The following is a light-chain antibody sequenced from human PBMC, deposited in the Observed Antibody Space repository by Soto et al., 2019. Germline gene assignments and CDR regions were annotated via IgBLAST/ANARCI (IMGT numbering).Light chain of an antibody. V-gene: IGLV2-23*02. CDR1: SSDVGNYDR. Sequence: QSALTQPASVSGSPGQSITISCTGTSSDVGNYDRVSWYRQHPGKVPKLIIYEVTKRPAGLSDRFSGSKSGNTASLTISGLQADDEGDYYCCSYANSATWVFGVGTKLTVL. CDR3: CSYANSATWV. CDR2: EVT. J-gene: IGLJ3*02.